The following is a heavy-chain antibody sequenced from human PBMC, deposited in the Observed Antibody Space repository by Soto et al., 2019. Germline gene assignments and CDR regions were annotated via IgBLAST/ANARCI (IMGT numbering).Heavy chain of an antibody. CDR3: ARELLRFLTPHYYYYYMDV. D-gene: IGHD3-3*01. CDR1: GDSVSSNSAA. Sequence: QSQTLSLTCAISGDSVSSNSAAWNWIRQSPSRGLEWLGRTYYRSKWYNDYAVSVKSRITINPDTSKNQFSLQLNSVTPEDTAVYYCARELLRFLTPHYYYYYMDVWGKGTTVTVSS. CDR2: TYYRSKWYN. V-gene: IGHV6-1*01. J-gene: IGHJ6*03.